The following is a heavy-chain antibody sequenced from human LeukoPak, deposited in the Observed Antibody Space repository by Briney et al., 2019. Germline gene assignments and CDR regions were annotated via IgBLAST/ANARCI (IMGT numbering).Heavy chain of an antibody. J-gene: IGHJ4*02. D-gene: IGHD4-23*01. Sequence: GSSVKVSCKASGGTFSSYAISWVRQAPGQGLEWMGGIIPIFGTANYAQKFQGGVTITADKSTSTAYMELSSLRSEDTAVYYCASPGKVVTSFYFDYWGQGTLVTVSS. CDR3: ASPGKVVTSFYFDY. V-gene: IGHV1-69*06. CDR2: IIPIFGTA. CDR1: GGTFSSYA.